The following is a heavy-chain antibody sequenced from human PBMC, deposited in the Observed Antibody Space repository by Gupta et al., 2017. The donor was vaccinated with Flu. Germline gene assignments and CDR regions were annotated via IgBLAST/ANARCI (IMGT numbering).Heavy chain of an antibody. Sequence: APGKGLEWVSAISGSGGSTYYADSVKGRFTISRDNSKNTLYLQMNSLRAEDTAVYYCVARPGIVGATGAFDIWGQGTMVTVSS. V-gene: IGHV3-23*01. CDR3: VARPGIVGATGAFDI. D-gene: IGHD1-26*01. CDR2: ISGSGGST. J-gene: IGHJ3*02.